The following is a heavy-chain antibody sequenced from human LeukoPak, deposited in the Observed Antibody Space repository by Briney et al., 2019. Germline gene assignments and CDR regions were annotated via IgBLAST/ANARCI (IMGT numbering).Heavy chain of an antibody. D-gene: IGHD3-3*01. CDR2: INSDGRST. J-gene: IGHJ4*02. Sequence: PGGSLRLSCATSGFTFSDYAMSWVRQAPGKGLVWVSHINSDGRSTSYADSVKGRFTISRDNAKNALYLQMNSLRAEDTAVYYCARDYDFDDYWGQGTLVTVSS. V-gene: IGHV3-74*01. CDR1: GFTFSDYA. CDR3: ARDYDFDDY.